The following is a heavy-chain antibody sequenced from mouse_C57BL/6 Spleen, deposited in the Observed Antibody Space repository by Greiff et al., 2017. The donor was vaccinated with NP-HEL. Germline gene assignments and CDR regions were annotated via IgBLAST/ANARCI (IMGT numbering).Heavy chain of an antibody. CDR3: ARELGPYWYFDV. CDR2: FYPGDGDT. J-gene: IGHJ1*03. D-gene: IGHD4-1*01. CDR1: GYAFSSSW. Sequence: VQLQQSGPELVKPGASVKISCKASGYAFSSSWMNWVKQRPGKGLEWIGRFYPGDGDTNYNGKFKGKATLTADKSSSTAYMQLSSLTAEDSAVYFCARELGPYWYFDVWGTGTTVTVSS. V-gene: IGHV1-82*01.